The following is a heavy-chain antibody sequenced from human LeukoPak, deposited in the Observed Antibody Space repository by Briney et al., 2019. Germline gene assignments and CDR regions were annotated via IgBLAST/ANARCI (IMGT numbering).Heavy chain of an antibody. CDR3: ARGGYFGSGPMDV. CDR1: GFTFSSYD. J-gene: IGHJ6*02. V-gene: IGHV3-13*01. CDR2: IDTAGVT. D-gene: IGHD3-10*01. Sequence: PGGSLRLSCAASGFTFSSYDMHWVRQAAGKGLEWVAGIDTAGVTYYPGSVRGRFTISRENAMNSFFLQMNSLRAGDTAVYYCARGGYFGSGPMDVWGQGTTVTVSS.